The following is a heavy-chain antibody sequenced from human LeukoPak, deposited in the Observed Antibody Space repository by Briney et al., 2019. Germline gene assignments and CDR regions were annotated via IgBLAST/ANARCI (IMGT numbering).Heavy chain of an antibody. V-gene: IGHV4-34*01. Sequence: SETLSLTCAVYGGSFSGYYWSWIRQPPGKGLEWIGEINHSGSTNYNPSLKSRVTISVDTSKNQFSLKLSSVTAADTAVYYCARRRPGYSSGWFDPWGQGTLVTVSS. J-gene: IGHJ5*02. D-gene: IGHD2-2*03. CDR3: ARRRPGYSSGWFDP. CDR2: INHSGST. CDR1: GGSFSGYY.